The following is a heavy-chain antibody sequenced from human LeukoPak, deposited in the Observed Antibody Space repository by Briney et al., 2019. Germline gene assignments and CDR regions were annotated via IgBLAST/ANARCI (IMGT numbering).Heavy chain of an antibody. CDR1: GFTFSGYS. D-gene: IGHD6-19*01. CDR2: ISSSSSNI. V-gene: IGHV3-21*01. CDR3: ARSIAVARYYFDY. J-gene: IGHJ4*02. Sequence: KPGGSLRLSCAASGFTFSGYSKNWVRQAPGKGLEWVSSISSSSSNIYYADSVKGRFTISRDNAKNSLYLQMNSLRAEDTAVYYCARSIAVARYYFDYWGQGTLVTVSS.